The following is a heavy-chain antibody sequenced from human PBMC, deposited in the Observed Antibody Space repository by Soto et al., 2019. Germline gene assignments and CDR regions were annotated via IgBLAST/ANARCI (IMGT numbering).Heavy chain of an antibody. CDR2: IKQDGSEK. CDR1: GFTFSSYW. J-gene: IGHJ5*02. V-gene: IGHV3-7*05. D-gene: IGHD2-21*02. Sequence: EVQLVESGGGLVQPGGSLRLSCAASGFTFSSYWMSWVRQAPGKGLEWVANIKQDGSEKYYVDSVKGRFTISRDNAKNSLYLQMNSLRAEDTAVYYCARENIVVVTHPTNWFDPWGQGTLVTVSS. CDR3: ARENIVVVTHPTNWFDP.